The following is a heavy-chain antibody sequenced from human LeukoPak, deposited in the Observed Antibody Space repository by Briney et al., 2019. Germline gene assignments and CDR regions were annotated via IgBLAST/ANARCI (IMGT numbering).Heavy chain of an antibody. CDR3: AKDRIGYCSSASCPYDY. J-gene: IGHJ4*02. CDR1: GFSFSDYY. Sequence: GGSLRLSCAASGFSFSDYYMSWIRQAPGKGLEWVSYISESGYTIYYADSVKGRFTISRDNAKNSLYLQMNSLRAEDTGVYYCAKDRIGYCSSASCPYDYWGQGTLVSVSS. D-gene: IGHD2-2*03. CDR2: ISESGYTI. V-gene: IGHV3-11*04.